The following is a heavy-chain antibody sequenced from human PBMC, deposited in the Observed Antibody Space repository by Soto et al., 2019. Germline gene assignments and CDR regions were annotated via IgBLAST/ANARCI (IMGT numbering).Heavy chain of an antibody. CDR1: GYTFASYG. J-gene: IGHJ3*02. CDR3: ARDVRIVVVKEANDAFDI. V-gene: IGHV1-18*01. CDR2: ISAYNGNT. Sequence: ASVKVSCKASGYTFASYGISWVRQAPGQGLEWMGWISAYNGNTNYAQKLQGRVTMTTDTSTSTAYMELRSLRSDDTAVYYCARDVRIVVVKEANDAFDIWGQGTMVTVSS. D-gene: IGHD3-22*01.